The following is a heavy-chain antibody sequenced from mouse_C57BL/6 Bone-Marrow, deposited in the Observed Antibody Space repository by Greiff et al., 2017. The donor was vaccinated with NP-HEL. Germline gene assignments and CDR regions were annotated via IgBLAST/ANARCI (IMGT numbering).Heavy chain of an antibody. J-gene: IGHJ3*01. CDR2: ISSGSSNI. CDR1: GFTFSDYG. CDR3: ARQRLRRAFAY. V-gene: IGHV5-17*01. Sequence: EVKLMESGGGLVKPGGSLKLSCAASGFTFSDYGMHWVRQAPEKGLEWVAYISSGSSNIYYADTVKGRFTISRDNAKNTLCLQMTSLRSEDTAMYYCARQRLRRAFAYWGQGTLVTVSA. D-gene: IGHD2-4*01.